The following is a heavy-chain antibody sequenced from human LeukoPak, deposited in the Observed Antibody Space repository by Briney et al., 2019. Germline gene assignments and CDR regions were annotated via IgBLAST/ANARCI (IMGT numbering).Heavy chain of an antibody. D-gene: IGHD3-22*01. CDR3: AGGYSPWDFDY. V-gene: IGHV4-4*02. Sequence: SETLSLTCAVSGCSISSSNWWSLVRQPPGKGLEWIGVIYHSWSTNYNPSLKSRVTISVDTSKNQFSLKLSAVTAADTPVYYCAGGYSPWDFDYWRERRLVSVSS. CDR2: IYHSWST. J-gene: IGHJ4*02. CDR1: GCSISSSNW.